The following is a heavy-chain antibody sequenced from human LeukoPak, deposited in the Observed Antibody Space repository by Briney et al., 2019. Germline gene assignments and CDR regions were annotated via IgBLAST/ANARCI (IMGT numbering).Heavy chain of an antibody. CDR1: GGSFSGYY. D-gene: IGHD6-19*01. J-gene: IGHJ5*02. CDR3: ARAHSHGGWGFS. Sequence: SETLSLTCAVYGGSFSGYYWSWIRQPPGKGLEWIGEINHSGSTNYNPSLKSRVTISVDTSKNQFSLKLSSVTAADTAVYYCARAHSHGGWGFSWGQGTLVTVSS. V-gene: IGHV4-34*01. CDR2: INHSGST.